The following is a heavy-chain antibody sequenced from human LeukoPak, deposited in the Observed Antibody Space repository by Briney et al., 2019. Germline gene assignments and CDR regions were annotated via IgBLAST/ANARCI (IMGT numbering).Heavy chain of an antibody. Sequence: SETLSLTCTVSSGSISSSSYYWGWIRQPPGKGLEWIATIYHSGSPWYNPSLKSRVTISVDTSRNQFSLKLSSVTAADTAVYYCARDHACSNGVCSYFDSWGQGTLVTVSS. J-gene: IGHJ4*02. CDR2: IYHSGSP. V-gene: IGHV4-39*07. CDR3: ARDHACSNGVCSYFDS. CDR1: SGSISSSSYY. D-gene: IGHD2-8*01.